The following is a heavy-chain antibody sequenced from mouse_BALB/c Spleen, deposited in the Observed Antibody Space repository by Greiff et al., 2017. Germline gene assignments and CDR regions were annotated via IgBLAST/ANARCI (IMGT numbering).Heavy chain of an antibody. J-gene: IGHJ4*01. CDR2: ISYSGST. V-gene: IGHV3-2*02. CDR3: ARIRYDYDPMYYAMDY. CDR1: GYSITSDYA. D-gene: IGHD2-4*01. Sequence: EVKLQESGPGLVKPSQSLSLTCTVTGYSITSDYAWNWIRQFPGNKLEWMGYISYSGSTSYNPSLKSRISITRDTSKNQFFLQLNSVTTEDTATYYCARIRYDYDPMYYAMDYWGQGTSVTVSS.